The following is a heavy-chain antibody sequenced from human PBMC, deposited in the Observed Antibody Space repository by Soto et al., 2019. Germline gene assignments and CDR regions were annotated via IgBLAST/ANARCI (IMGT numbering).Heavy chain of an antibody. Sequence: GGSLRLSCEASGFIFSDHAMSWVRQAPGKGLEWVSTIRGNGIATYYADSVKGRFTISRDNSKNTLYLQMNRLRADDTAVYYCAKDAISMVRETNNWFEPWGQGTLVTVSS. V-gene: IGHV3-23*01. CDR3: AKDAISMVRETNNWFEP. CDR2: IRGNGIAT. D-gene: IGHD3-10*01. J-gene: IGHJ5*02. CDR1: GFIFSDHA.